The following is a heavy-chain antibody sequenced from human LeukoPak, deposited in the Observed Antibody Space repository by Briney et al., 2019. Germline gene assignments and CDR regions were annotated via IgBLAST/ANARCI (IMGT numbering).Heavy chain of an antibody. J-gene: IGHJ3*02. CDR3: ARPREQWLGNDAFDI. CDR1: GGSMNNYY. D-gene: IGHD6-19*01. V-gene: IGHV4-59*08. Sequence: SETLSLTCTVSGGSMNNYYWTWIRQPPGKGLEWIGYIYYSGSTNYNPPLKSRVTISVDTSKNQFSLRLSSVTAADSAVYYCARPREQWLGNDAFDIWGQGKMVTVSS. CDR2: IYYSGST.